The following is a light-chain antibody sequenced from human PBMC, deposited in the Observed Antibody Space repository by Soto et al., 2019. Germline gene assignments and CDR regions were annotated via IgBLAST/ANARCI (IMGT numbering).Light chain of an antibody. V-gene: IGKV3D-20*02. CDR2: DAS. CDR3: QQRTNGLT. J-gene: IGKJ4*01. Sequence: EIVLTQSPGTLCFSPGERATLSCRASQSIGSSYLLWYQQKPGQAPRLLIYDASKRATGIPARFSGSGFGTDFTLTISSLEPEDFAVYYCQQRTNGLTFGGGTKVDIK. CDR1: QSIGSSY.